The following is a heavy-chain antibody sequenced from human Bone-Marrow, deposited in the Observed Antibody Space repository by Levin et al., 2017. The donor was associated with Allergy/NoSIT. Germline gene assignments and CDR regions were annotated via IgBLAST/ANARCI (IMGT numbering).Heavy chain of an antibody. CDR2: IYWHDDV. J-gene: IGHJ3*02. Sequence: SGPTLVKPTQTLTLTCTFSGFSLSTSGVSVGWIRQPPGKALEWLALIYWHDDVRYRASLTRRLVILKDPSKNQVVRTLTNVDPADTATYFCARGKYQLLDAFDIWGQGTMVTVSS. CDR1: GFSLSTSGVS. CDR3: ARGKYQLLDAFDI. D-gene: IGHD2-2*01. V-gene: IGHV2-5*01.